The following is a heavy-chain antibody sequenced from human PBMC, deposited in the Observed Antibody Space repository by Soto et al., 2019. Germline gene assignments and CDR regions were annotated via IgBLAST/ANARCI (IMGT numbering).Heavy chain of an antibody. CDR1: GFTFSSYG. V-gene: IGHV3-33*01. Sequence: GGSLRLSCAASGFTFSSYGMHWVRQAPGKGLEWVAVIWYDGSNKYYADSVKGRFTISRDNSKNTLYLQMNSLRAEDTAVYYCARDDGLKRGYSSSWYAWFDPWGQGTLVTVSS. J-gene: IGHJ5*02. CDR3: ARDDGLKRGYSSSWYAWFDP. D-gene: IGHD6-13*01. CDR2: IWYDGSNK.